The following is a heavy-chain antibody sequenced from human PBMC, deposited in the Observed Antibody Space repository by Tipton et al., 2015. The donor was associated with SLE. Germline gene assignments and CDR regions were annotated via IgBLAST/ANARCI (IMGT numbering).Heavy chain of an antibody. J-gene: IGHJ4*02. CDR1: GGSITTGSYY. Sequence: TLSLTCTVSGGSITTGSYYWSWIRQPAGKGLEWIGYLYTSGRTNSNPSLKSRVTISVDMSKNELSLRLSSLTAADPAAYDFARVGATNVFESWGQGTLVNVSS. V-gene: IGHV4-61*09. CDR3: ARVGATNVFES. D-gene: IGHD1-26*01. CDR2: LYTSGRT.